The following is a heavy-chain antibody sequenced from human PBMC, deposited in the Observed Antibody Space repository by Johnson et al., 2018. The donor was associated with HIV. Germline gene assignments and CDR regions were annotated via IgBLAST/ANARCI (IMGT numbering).Heavy chain of an antibody. CDR3: ARGFDWHWPTSAFHV. V-gene: IGHV3-66*01. CDR2: IYSGGST. Sequence: VQLVESGGGLVQPGRSLRLSCAASGFTFDDYVMHWVRQAPGKGLEWVSVIYSGGSTYSAAAVKGRFTISRDSSKNTLYLHMSSLRADDTAVYYCARGFDWHWPTSAFHVWGQGTMVSVSS. D-gene: IGHD3-9*01. J-gene: IGHJ3*01. CDR1: GFTFDDYV.